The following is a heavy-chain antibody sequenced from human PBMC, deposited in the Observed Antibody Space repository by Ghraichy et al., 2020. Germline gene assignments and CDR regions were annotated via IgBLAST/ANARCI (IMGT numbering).Heavy chain of an antibody. Sequence: SETLSLTCTVSGGSVNIGIYYWTWIRQAPGKGLEWIGYIYNSGSTNYNPSLKSRVTISVDPSTNQFYMKLSSVTAADTAVYFSAMKPTQTSPYSVDHWGQGTLVTVA. J-gene: IGHJ4*02. CDR1: GGSVNIGIYY. D-gene: IGHD5-18*01. V-gene: IGHV4-61*01. CDR2: IYNSGST. CDR3: AMKPTQTSPYSVDH.